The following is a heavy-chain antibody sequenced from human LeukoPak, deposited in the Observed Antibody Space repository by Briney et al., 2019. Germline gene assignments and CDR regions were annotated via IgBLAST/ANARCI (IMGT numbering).Heavy chain of an antibody. Sequence: SETLSLTCAVSGGSISSSNWWSWVRQPPGKGLEWIGEIYHSGSTNYNPSLKSRVTISVDTSKNQFSLKLSSVTAADTAVYYCARNNDYYGSGSSDSRWFDPWGQGTLVTVSS. D-gene: IGHD3-10*01. CDR2: IYHSGST. J-gene: IGHJ5*02. V-gene: IGHV4-4*02. CDR1: GGSISSSNW. CDR3: ARNNDYYGSGSSDSRWFDP.